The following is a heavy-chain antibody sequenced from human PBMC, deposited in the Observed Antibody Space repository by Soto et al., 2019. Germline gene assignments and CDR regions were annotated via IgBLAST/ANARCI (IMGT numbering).Heavy chain of an antibody. CDR1: GGTFSSYA. CDR3: AIPVVGATTGSSRFDY. D-gene: IGHD1-26*01. Sequence: GASVKVSCKASGGTFSSYAISWVRQAPGQGLEWMGGIIPIFGTANYAQKFQGRVTITADESTSTAYMELSSLRSEDTAVYYCAIPVVGATTGSSRFDYWGQGTLVTVSS. J-gene: IGHJ4*02. V-gene: IGHV1-69*13. CDR2: IIPIFGTA.